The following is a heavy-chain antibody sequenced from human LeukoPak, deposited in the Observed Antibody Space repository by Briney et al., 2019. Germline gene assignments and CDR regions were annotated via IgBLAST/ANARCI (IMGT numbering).Heavy chain of an antibody. D-gene: IGHD2-8*01. CDR1: GFTFSSYE. Sequence: GGSLRLSCTASGFTFSSYEMNWVRQAPGRGLEWVSYISSGSSTIYYADSVKGRFTISRDNAKNSLYLQMNSLRAEDTAVYYCAGDALFYKGGFDYWGQGTLVTVSS. V-gene: IGHV3-48*03. J-gene: IGHJ4*02. CDR3: AGDALFYKGGFDY. CDR2: ISSGSSTI.